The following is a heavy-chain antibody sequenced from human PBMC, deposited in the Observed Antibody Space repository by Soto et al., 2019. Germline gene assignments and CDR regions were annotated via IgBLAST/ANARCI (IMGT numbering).Heavy chain of an antibody. Sequence: VASVKVSCKASGGTFSSYAISWVRQAPGQGLEWMGGIIPIFGTANYAQKFQGRVTITADESTSTAYMELSSLRSEDTAVYYCARDNGDTAMAYWGQGTLVTVSS. CDR2: IIPIFGTA. CDR3: ARDNGDTAMAY. CDR1: GGTFSSYA. J-gene: IGHJ4*02. V-gene: IGHV1-69*13. D-gene: IGHD5-18*01.